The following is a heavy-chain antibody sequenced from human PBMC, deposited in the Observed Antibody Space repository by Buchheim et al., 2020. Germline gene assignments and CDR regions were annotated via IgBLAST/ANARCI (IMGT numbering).Heavy chain of an antibody. CDR1: GFTFSSYG. J-gene: IGHJ4*02. CDR3: AKDPSGSGWHQADY. CDR2: ISYDGSNK. D-gene: IGHD6-19*01. Sequence: QVQLVESGGGVVQPGRSLRLSCAASGFTFSSYGMHWVRQAPGKGLEWVAVISYDGSNKYYADSVKGRFTLSRDHSKNTLYLQMNSLRAEDTAVYYCAKDPSGSGWHQADYWGQGTL. V-gene: IGHV3-30*18.